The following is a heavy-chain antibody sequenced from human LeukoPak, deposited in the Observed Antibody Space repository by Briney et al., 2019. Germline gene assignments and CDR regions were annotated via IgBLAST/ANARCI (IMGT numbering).Heavy chain of an antibody. Sequence: GGSLRLSCTASGFTFGDYSMSWGRQAPRKGQEWVGFIRSKAYGGTTEYAASVKGRFTISRDDSKSIAYLQMNSLKIEDTAVYYCTRDYAYVWGSFGYWGQGTLVTVSS. D-gene: IGHD3-16*01. CDR3: TRDYAYVWGSFGY. CDR2: IRSKAYGGTT. J-gene: IGHJ4*02. CDR1: GFTFGDYS. V-gene: IGHV3-49*04.